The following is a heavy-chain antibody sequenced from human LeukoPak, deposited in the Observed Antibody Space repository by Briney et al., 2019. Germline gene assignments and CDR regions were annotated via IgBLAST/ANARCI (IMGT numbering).Heavy chain of an antibody. CDR3: ARRLGYGSGSENWFDP. CDR2: ISAYNGNT. J-gene: IGHJ5*02. Sequence: GASVKVSCKASGYTFTSYGISGVRQAPGQGLEWMGGISAYNGNTNYAQKLQGRVTVTTDTSTSTAYMELRSLRSDDTAVYYCARRLGYGSGSENWFDPWGQGTLVTVSS. D-gene: IGHD3-10*01. V-gene: IGHV1-18*01. CDR1: GYTFTSYG.